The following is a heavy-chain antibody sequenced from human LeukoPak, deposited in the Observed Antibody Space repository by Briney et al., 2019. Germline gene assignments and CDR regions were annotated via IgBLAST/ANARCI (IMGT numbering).Heavy chain of an antibody. CDR3: ARPERSGRGAH. Sequence: GGSLRLSCAASGFTFSSYAMHWVRQAPGKGLEYVSAISSNGGSTYYANSVKGRFTISRDNSKNTLYLQMGSLRAEDMAVYYCARPERSGRGAHWGQGTLVTVSS. V-gene: IGHV3-64*01. CDR2: ISSNGGST. CDR1: GFTFSSYA. D-gene: IGHD3-3*01. J-gene: IGHJ4*02.